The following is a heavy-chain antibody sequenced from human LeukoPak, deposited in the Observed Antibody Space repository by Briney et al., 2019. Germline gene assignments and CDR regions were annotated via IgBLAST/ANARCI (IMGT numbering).Heavy chain of an antibody. J-gene: IGHJ3*02. CDR1: GFTFSSYA. D-gene: IGHD3-3*01. V-gene: IGHV3-23*01. CDR2: ISGSGGSA. CDR3: AADNWGWYYDFWSGRPPEGGAFDI. Sequence: PGGSLRLSCAASGFTFSSYAMSWVRQAPGKGLEWVSAISGSGGSAYYADSVKGRFTISRDNSKNTLYLQMNSLRAEDTAVYYCAADNWGWYYDFWSGRPPEGGAFDIWGQGTMVTVSS.